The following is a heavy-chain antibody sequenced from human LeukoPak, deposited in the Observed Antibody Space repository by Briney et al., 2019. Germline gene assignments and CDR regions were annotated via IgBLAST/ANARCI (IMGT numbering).Heavy chain of an antibody. Sequence: GGSLRLSCAASGLTFSSYWMHWVRQAPGKGLVWVSRINSDGSSTSYADSVKGRFTISRDNAKNTLYLQMNSLRAEDTAVYYCARVKRWLQLLAFDIWGQGTMVTVSS. CDR2: INSDGSST. V-gene: IGHV3-74*01. J-gene: IGHJ3*02. D-gene: IGHD5-24*01. CDR1: GLTFSSYW. CDR3: ARVKRWLQLLAFDI.